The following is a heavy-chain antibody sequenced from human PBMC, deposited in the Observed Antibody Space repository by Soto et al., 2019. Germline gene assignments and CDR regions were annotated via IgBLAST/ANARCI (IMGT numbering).Heavy chain of an antibody. D-gene: IGHD6-6*01. CDR3: GRGQPRPGFAY. V-gene: IGHV3-11*01. CDR1: GGSISSGGYY. J-gene: IGHJ4*02. CDR2: ISSRSGSTI. Sequence: LSLTCTVSGGSISSGGYYWSWIRQAPGKGLEWLSYISSRSGSTIYYADSVKGRFTISRDNAKNSLSLQMNSLRAEDTAVFYGGRGQPRPGFAYGGQGTWVTV.